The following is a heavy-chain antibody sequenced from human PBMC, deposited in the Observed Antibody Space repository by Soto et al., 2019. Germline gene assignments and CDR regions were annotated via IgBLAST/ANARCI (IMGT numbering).Heavy chain of an antibody. Sequence: QVHLEQSGAEVKKPGSSVKVSCKASGGIFKTYAVAWVRQAPGQGLEWVGGLTPLYGTANYAQKFQGRVTITAEESTGAAYMEVSSLRAEDTAVYYCVRDLTLGYRSGGDGLDVWGQGTMVTVSS. CDR1: GGIFKTYA. J-gene: IGHJ3*01. V-gene: IGHV1-69*01. CDR3: VRDLTLGYRSGGDGLDV. D-gene: IGHD5-18*01. CDR2: LTPLYGTA.